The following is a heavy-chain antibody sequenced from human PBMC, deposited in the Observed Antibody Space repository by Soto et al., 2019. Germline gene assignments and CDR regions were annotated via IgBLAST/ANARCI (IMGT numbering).Heavy chain of an antibody. D-gene: IGHD1-26*01. CDR2: IYYSGST. J-gene: IGHJ4*02. V-gene: IGHV4-31*03. Sequence: QVQLQESGPGLVKPSQTLSLTCTVSGGSISRGGYYWSWIRQHPGKGLEWIGYIYYSGSTYYNPSIKSRVTISVDTSKNQFSLKLSSVTAADTAVYYCARVDTSMGATCVSYWGQGTLVTVSS. CDR3: ARVDTSMGATCVSY. CDR1: GGSISRGGYY.